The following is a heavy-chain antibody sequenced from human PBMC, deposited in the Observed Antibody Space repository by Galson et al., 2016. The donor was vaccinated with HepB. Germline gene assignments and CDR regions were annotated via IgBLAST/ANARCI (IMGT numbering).Heavy chain of an antibody. J-gene: IGHJ4*02. CDR3: VKWAHGDLRQGGSYFDY. Sequence: SLRLSCAASGFTFRSFAMRWVRQAPRKGLEWVAAFSGGAGTTYYADSVRGRFTISRDNSKNTLFLQMNSLKDEDTAVCYCVKWAHGDLRQGGSYFDYWGQGALVTVSS. CDR2: FSGGAGTT. V-gene: IGHV3-23*01. CDR1: GFTFRSFA. D-gene: IGHD4-17*01.